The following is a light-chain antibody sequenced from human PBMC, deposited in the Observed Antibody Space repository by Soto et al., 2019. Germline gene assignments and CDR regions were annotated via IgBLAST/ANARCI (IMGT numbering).Light chain of an antibody. Sequence: QSALTQPASVSGSPGQSITISCAGTSSDVGAYNYVSWYQQHPGKAPKLVIYEVSNRPSGVSNRFSGSKSGNTASLTISGLQAEDEADYYCSSYTSSTTQVFGGGTKADRP. CDR3: SSYTSSTTQV. J-gene: IGLJ3*02. CDR2: EVS. CDR1: SSDVGAYNY. V-gene: IGLV2-14*01.